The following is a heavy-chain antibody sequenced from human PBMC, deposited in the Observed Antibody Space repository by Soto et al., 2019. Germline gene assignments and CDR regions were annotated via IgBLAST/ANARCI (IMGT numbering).Heavy chain of an antibody. J-gene: IGHJ3*02. CDR3: AREDIVVVPAAMPGAFDI. CDR2: IYYSGST. Sequence: SETLSLTCTVSGGSISSGGYHWSWIRQHPGKGLEWIGYIYYSGSTYYNPSLKSRVTISVDTSKNQFSLKLSSVTAADTAVYYCAREDIVVVPAAMPGAFDIWGQGTMVTVSS. CDR1: GGSISSGGYH. V-gene: IGHV4-31*03. D-gene: IGHD2-2*01.